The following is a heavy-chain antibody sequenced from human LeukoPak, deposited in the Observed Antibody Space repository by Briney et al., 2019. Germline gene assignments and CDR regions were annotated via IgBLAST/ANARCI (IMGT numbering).Heavy chain of an antibody. Sequence: PGGSLRLSCAASGFTFSTYEMTWVRQSPGKGLEWVSYISSSGSTIYYADSVKGRFTISRDNAKNSLYLQMNSLRAEDTAVYYCARDHFTFGGVIDERYYYYMDVWGKGTTVTVSS. D-gene: IGHD3-16*02. CDR3: ARDHFTFGGVIDERYYYYMDV. V-gene: IGHV3-48*03. CDR1: GFTFSTYE. CDR2: ISSSGSTI. J-gene: IGHJ6*03.